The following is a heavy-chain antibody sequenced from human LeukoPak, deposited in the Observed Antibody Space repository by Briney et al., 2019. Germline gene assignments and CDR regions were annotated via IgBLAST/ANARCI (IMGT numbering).Heavy chain of an antibody. Sequence: PEGSLRLSCAASGFTFSSYSMNWVRQAPGKGLEWVSSISSSSTYIYYADSVKGRFTISRDNAKNSLYLQMNGLRAEDTAVYYCATYGSGSYYYFDYWGQGTLVTVSS. CDR3: ATYGSGSYYYFDY. D-gene: IGHD3-10*01. J-gene: IGHJ4*02. V-gene: IGHV3-21*01. CDR1: GFTFSSYS. CDR2: ISSSSTYI.